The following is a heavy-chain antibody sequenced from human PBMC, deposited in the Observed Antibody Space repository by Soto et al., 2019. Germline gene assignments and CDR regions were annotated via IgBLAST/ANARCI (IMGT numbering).Heavy chain of an antibody. CDR1: GGSFSENH. D-gene: IGHD1-1*01. CDR3: ARSRNLDV. J-gene: IGHJ6*02. Sequence: QVQVQQWGAGLLKPSETLSLTCAVDGGSFSENHWSWIRQPPGKGLEWIGEIQNTGGTNYSPSLKSRVTISVDRSKNQLSLSLTSVSAADTAVYYCARSRNLDVWGQGTTVIVSS. CDR2: IQNTGGT. V-gene: IGHV4-34*01.